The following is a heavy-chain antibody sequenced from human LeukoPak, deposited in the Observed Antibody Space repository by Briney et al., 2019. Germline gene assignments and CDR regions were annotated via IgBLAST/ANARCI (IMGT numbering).Heavy chain of an antibody. CDR1: GYTFTSYG. Sequence: ASVKVSCKASGYTFTSYGISWVRQAPGQGLEWMGWTSAYNGNTNYAQNLQGRVTMTTDTSTSTAYMEVRSLRSDDTAVYYCARGILRQWLGYWGQGTLVTVSS. D-gene: IGHD6-19*01. CDR2: TSAYNGNT. J-gene: IGHJ4*02. CDR3: ARGILRQWLGY. V-gene: IGHV1-18*01.